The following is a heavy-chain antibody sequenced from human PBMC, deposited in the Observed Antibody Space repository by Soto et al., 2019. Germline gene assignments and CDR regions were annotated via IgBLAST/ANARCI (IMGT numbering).Heavy chain of an antibody. J-gene: IGHJ3*02. D-gene: IGHD3-22*01. V-gene: IGHV3-21*01. CDR1: GFTFSSYS. Sequence: LRLSCAASGFTFSSYSMNWVRQAPGEGLEWVSSISSSSSSYIYYADSVKGRFTISRDNAKNSLYLQMNSLRAEDTAVYYCARAADYYDSSGYYYGAFDIWGQGTMVTVSS. CDR2: ISSSSSSYI. CDR3: ARAADYYDSSGYYYGAFDI.